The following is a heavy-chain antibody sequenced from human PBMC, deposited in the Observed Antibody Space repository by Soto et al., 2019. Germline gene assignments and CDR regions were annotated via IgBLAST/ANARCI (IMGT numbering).Heavy chain of an antibody. Sequence: PGGSLRLSCAASGFTFSDYYMSWIRQAPGKGLEWVSYISSSGSTIYYADSVKGRFTISRDNAKNSLYLQMNSLRAEDTAVYYCARVGYCTNGVWYPDYYCGMDVWGQGTTVTVSS. CDR3: ARVGYCTNGVWYPDYYCGMDV. J-gene: IGHJ6*02. D-gene: IGHD2-8*01. CDR2: ISSSGSTI. CDR1: GFTFSDYY. V-gene: IGHV3-11*01.